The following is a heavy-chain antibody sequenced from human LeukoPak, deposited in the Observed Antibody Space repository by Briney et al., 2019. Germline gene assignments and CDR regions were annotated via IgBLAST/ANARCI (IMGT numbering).Heavy chain of an antibody. CDR1: GFTFSNYA. D-gene: IGHD3-3*01. CDR3: ARSSPYDFWNGYYCDH. V-gene: IGHV3-64*01. J-gene: IGHJ4*02. CDR2: ISSNGGST. Sequence: GGSLRLSCVASGFTFSNYAMHWVRQAPGKGLEDVSAISSNGGSTHYANSVNDRFTISRDNSKNTLYLQMGSLRPEDMAVYYCARSSPYDFWNGYYCDHWGQGTLVTVSS.